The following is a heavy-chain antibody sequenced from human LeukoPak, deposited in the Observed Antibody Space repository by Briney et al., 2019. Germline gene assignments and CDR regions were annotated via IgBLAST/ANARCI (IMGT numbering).Heavy chain of an antibody. CDR1: GFTFSDYA. Sequence: PGGSLRLSCAASGFTFSDYAMGWVRQAPGKGLEWVSGILQGGDTTYYADSVRGRFTISRDNSENTLYLQINSLRVEDTAIYYCAKDAIRGDGYWEFDYWGQGALVTVSS. J-gene: IGHJ4*02. V-gene: IGHV3-23*01. D-gene: IGHD5-24*01. CDR3: AKDAIRGDGYWEFDY. CDR2: ILQGGDTT.